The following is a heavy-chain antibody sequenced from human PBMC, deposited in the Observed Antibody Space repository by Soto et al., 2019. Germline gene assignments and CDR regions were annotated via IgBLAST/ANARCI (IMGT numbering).Heavy chain of an antibody. V-gene: IGHV1-69*06. CDR1: GGTFSTNP. CDR2: TGSGTGPG. D-gene: IGHD2-15*01. J-gene: IGHJ4*02. CDR3: ARRDSGGFSRYVDA. Sequence: QVQLVQSGAEVKKPGSSVKVSCKASGGTFSTNPISWVRQAPVQGLEWMGGTGSGTGPGNHAQKFQGRFTITVDKSTSTVYMELSSLSSEDTAVEYGARRDSGGFSRYVDAWCQGTLVTVSS.